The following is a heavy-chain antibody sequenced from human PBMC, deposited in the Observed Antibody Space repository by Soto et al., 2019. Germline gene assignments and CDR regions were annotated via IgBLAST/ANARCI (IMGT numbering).Heavy chain of an antibody. V-gene: IGHV3-30*18. J-gene: IGHJ3*01. Sequence: GGSLRLSCAASGFPFSNYAMHWVRQAPGKGPEWVAVISSDGSHKFYADSVKGRFSISRDNSENTVSLQVNSLKPEDTALYYCAKQHYEIPTALDVWGQGTTVTVSS. CDR3: AKQHYEIPTALDV. CDR2: ISSDGSHK. CDR1: GFPFSNYA. D-gene: IGHD3-9*01.